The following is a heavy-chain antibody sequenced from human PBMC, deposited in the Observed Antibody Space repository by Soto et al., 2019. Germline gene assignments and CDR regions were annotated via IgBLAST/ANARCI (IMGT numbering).Heavy chain of an antibody. D-gene: IGHD6-19*01. J-gene: IGHJ4*02. V-gene: IGHV2-5*02. CDR1: GFSLTTDGMS. CDR3: AVSAISAWFTY. Sequence: QITLRESGPTPVKPTQTLTLSCTFSGFSLTTDGMSVGWIRQAPGKALEWLALIYWDDDKRYTPSLKSRLTVTQDTSKNQVVLTMTHMDPVDTATYYCAVSAISAWFTYWGQGTLVTVSS. CDR2: IYWDDDK.